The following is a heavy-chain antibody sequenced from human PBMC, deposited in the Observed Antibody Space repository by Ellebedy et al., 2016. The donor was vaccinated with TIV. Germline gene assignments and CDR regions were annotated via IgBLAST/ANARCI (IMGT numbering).Heavy chain of an antibody. V-gene: IGHV3-74*01. CDR1: GFTFSSYW. CDR3: ARDLNYEILTGYPQSGYFDL. D-gene: IGHD3-9*01. CDR2: VNSDGSST. Sequence: PGGSLRLSCAASGFTFSSYWMHGVRQDPGKGLAWVSRVNSDGSSTSYADSVKGGFTISRDNAKNTLYRQMNSLRAEDTAVYYCARDLNYEILTGYPQSGYFDLWGRGTLVTVSS. J-gene: IGHJ2*01.